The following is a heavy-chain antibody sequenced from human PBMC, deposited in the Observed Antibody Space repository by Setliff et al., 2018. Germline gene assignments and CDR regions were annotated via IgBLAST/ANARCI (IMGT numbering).Heavy chain of an antibody. CDR1: GDSISSGSYY. CDR2: YHTGGST. V-gene: IGHV4-61*09. D-gene: IGHD6-19*01. CDR3: ARRASSSGWFPFDY. Sequence: SETLSLTCTVSGDSISSGSYYWTWIRQPAGKGLEWIGHYHTGGSTNYNRSLRCRVSISVDTSKNQFSLKLGSVTAADTAVYYCARRASSSGWFPFDYWGQGTLVTVSS. J-gene: IGHJ4*02.